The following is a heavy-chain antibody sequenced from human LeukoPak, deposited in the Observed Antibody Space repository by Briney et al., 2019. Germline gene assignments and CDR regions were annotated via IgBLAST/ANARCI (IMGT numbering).Heavy chain of an antibody. V-gene: IGHV3-9*01. D-gene: IGHD6-13*01. CDR1: GFTFDDYA. Sequence: GGSLRLSCAASGFTFDDYAMHWVRQAPGKGLEWVSGISWNSGSIGYADSVKGRFTISRDNAKNSLYLQMNSLRAEDTALYYCAKDMGRRIAAAGTDYWGQGTLVTVSS. CDR2: ISWNSGSI. CDR3: AKDMGRRIAAAGTDY. J-gene: IGHJ4*02.